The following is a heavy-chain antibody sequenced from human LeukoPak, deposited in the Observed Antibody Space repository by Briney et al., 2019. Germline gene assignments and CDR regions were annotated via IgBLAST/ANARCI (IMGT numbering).Heavy chain of an antibody. D-gene: IGHD6-19*01. V-gene: IGHV6-1*01. CDR1: GDRVSTNSAA. CDR2: TYYRSRWYN. CDR3: ARESSGRFNWFDP. Sequence: SQTISLTCAISGDRVSTNSAAWNWIRQSPSRGLEWLGRTYYRSRWYNDYAISMKSRISIKPDTSKNQFSLQLNSVTPEDTAVYFCARESSGRFNWFDPWGQGTLVTVSS. J-gene: IGHJ5*02.